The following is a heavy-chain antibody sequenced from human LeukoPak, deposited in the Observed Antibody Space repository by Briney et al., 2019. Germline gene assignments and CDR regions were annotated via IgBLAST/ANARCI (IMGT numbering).Heavy chain of an antibody. D-gene: IGHD3-22*01. Sequence: GGSLRLSCAASGFTVSSNYMSWVRQAPGKGLEWVSVIYSGGSTYYADSVKGRFTISRDNSKNTLYLQMNSLRAEGTAVYYCASSPNYYDSSGYPFEDYWGQGTLVTVSS. J-gene: IGHJ4*02. CDR2: IYSGGST. CDR1: GFTVSSNY. CDR3: ASSPNYYDSSGYPFEDY. V-gene: IGHV3-66*02.